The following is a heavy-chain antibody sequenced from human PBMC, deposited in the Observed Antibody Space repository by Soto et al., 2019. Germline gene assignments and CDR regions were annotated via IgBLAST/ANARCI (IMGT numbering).Heavy chain of an antibody. D-gene: IGHD1-1*01. CDR1: GFLFSTYA. J-gene: IGHJ4*02. CDR3: VKDPSVELESTR. Sequence: PGGSLRLSCAASGFLFSTYAMSWVRQAPGKGLEWVSAITPTGDSTYSADSVKGRFTISRDNSKNTLYLQMNSLRAEDTAVYYCVKDPSVELESTRWGQGTLVTVSS. CDR2: ITPTGDST. V-gene: IGHV3-23*01.